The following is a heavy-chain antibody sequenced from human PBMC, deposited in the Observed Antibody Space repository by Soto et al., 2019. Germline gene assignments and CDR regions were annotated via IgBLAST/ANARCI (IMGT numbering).Heavy chain of an antibody. CDR1: GFSFSDYY. CDR2: ISSSGSTI. V-gene: IGHV3-11*01. J-gene: IGHJ5*02. CDR3: ARVHDSTGSGWFDP. Sequence: SLRLSCASSGFSFSDYYMSWIRQAPGKGLEWVSYISSSGSTIYYADAVKGRFTISRDNAKQSLYLQMNSLRAEDTAVYYCARVHDSTGSGWFDPWGQGTLVTVSS. D-gene: IGHD3-22*01.